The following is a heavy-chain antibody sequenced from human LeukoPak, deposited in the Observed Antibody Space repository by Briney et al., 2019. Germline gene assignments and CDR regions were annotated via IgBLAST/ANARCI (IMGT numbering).Heavy chain of an antibody. CDR2: FDVEDGEI. J-gene: IGHJ4*02. CDR1: GYTLTQLS. V-gene: IGHV1-24*01. D-gene: IGHD3-9*01. Sequence: ASVKVSCKVSGYTLTQLSVHWVRQAPGKGLEWMGGFDVEDGEIIYAQKFQGRVTMTEDTSTDTAYMELSSLRSEDTAVYYCARGYYDILTGLGRLDYWGQGTLVTVSS. CDR3: ARGYYDILTGLGRLDY.